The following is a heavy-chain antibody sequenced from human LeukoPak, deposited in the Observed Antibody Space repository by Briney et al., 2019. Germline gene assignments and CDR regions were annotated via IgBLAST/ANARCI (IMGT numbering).Heavy chain of an antibody. J-gene: IGHJ4*02. D-gene: IGHD5-24*01. CDR2: IIPICGTA. V-gene: IGHV1-69*05. CDR3: ARDGPEMATTS. CDR1: GGTFSSYA. Sequence: GSSVKVSCKASGGTFSSYAISWVRQAPGQGLEGMGGIIPICGTANYAQTFKGRVTITTDASTSTAYMELSSLRSEDTAVYYCARDGPEMATTSWGQGTLVTVSS.